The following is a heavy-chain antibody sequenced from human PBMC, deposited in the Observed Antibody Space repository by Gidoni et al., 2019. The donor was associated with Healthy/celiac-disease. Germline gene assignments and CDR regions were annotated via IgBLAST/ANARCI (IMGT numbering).Heavy chain of an antibody. V-gene: IGHV4-39*01. CDR1: GGSISSSSYY. Sequence: QLQLQESGPGLVKPSETLSLTCTVSGGSISSSSYYWGWIRQPPGKGLEWIGSIYYSGSTYYNPSLKSRVTISVDTSKNQFSLKLSSVTAADTAVYYCARRNGFTMIVVVEYYFDYWGQGTLVTVSS. CDR2: IYYSGST. CDR3: ARRNGFTMIVVVEYYFDY. J-gene: IGHJ4*02. D-gene: IGHD3-22*01.